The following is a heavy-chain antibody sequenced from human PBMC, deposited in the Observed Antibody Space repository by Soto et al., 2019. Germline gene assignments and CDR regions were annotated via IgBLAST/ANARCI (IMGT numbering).Heavy chain of an antibody. D-gene: IGHD2-2*02. CDR2: ISYDGSNK. CDR3: AREMGYCSSTSCYTEAHGMDV. Sequence: PGGSLRLSCAASGFTFSSYAMHWVRQAPGKGLEWVAVISYDGSNKYYADSVKGRFTISRDNSKNTLYLQMNSLRAEDTAVYYCAREMGYCSSTSCYTEAHGMDVWGQGTTVTV. J-gene: IGHJ6*02. CDR1: GFTFSSYA. V-gene: IGHV3-30-3*01.